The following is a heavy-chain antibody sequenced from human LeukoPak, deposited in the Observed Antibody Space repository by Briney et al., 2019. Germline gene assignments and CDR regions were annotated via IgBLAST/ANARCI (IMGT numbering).Heavy chain of an antibody. V-gene: IGHV3-30*18. CDR3: AKDGDPYCSSTSCYVFNYFDY. D-gene: IGHD2-2*01. Sequence: GGSLRLSCAASGFTFSSYGMHWVRQAPGEGLEWVAVISYDGSNKYYADSVKGRFTISRDNSKNTLYLQVNSLRAEDTAVYYSAKDGDPYCSSTSCYVFNYFDYWGQGTLVTVSS. CDR2: ISYDGSNK. J-gene: IGHJ4*02. CDR1: GFTFSSYG.